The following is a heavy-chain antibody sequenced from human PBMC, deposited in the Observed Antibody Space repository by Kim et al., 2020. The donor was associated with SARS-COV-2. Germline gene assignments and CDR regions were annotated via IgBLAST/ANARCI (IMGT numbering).Heavy chain of an antibody. CDR3: ASSLHSSSSPNYFDY. CDR1: GFTFSSYS. V-gene: IGHV3-21*01. CDR2: ISSSSSYI. Sequence: GGSLRLSCAASGFTFSSYSMNWVRQAPGKGLEWVSSISSSSSYIYYADSVKGRFTISRDNAKNSLYLQMNSLRAEDTAVYYCASSLHSSSSPNYFDYWGQGTLVTVSS. D-gene: IGHD6-6*01. J-gene: IGHJ4*02.